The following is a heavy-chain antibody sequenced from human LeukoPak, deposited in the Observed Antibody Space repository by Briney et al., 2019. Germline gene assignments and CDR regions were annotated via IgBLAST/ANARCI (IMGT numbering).Heavy chain of an antibody. Sequence: GASVKVSCKAAGYTFTGYEIHWLRQATGQGLEWMGWMNPKSGNSAYAQKFQGRVTMTRNTSINTAYMELRSLMSEDTAMYYCARGDLDWLPLWFDPWGQGTLVTVSS. V-gene: IGHV1-8*02. CDR1: GYTFTGYE. CDR3: ARGDLDWLPLWFDP. CDR2: MNPKSGNS. D-gene: IGHD3-9*01. J-gene: IGHJ5*02.